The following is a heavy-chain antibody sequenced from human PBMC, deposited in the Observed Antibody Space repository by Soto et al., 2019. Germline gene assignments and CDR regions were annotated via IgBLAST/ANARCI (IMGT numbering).Heavy chain of an antibody. D-gene: IGHD6-13*01. CDR2: ISGSGGST. V-gene: IGHV3-23*01. J-gene: IGHJ6*02. CDR3: AKEEGSSWYYYYYGMDV. CDR1: GFTFSSYA. Sequence: GGSLRLSCAASGFTFSSYAMSWVRQAPGKGLEWVSAISGSGGSTYYADSVKGRFTISRDNSKNTLYLQMNSLRAEDTAVYYCAKEEGSSWYYYYYGMDVWGQGTTVTVSS.